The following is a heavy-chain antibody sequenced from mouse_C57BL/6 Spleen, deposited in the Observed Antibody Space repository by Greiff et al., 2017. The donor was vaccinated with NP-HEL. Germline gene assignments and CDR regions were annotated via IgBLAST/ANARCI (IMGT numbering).Heavy chain of an antibody. CDR2: IYPGDGDT. CDR3: ARPPYYSNTAGYAMDY. D-gene: IGHD2-5*01. J-gene: IGHJ4*01. V-gene: IGHV1-80*01. CDR1: GYAFSSYW. Sequence: VQLQQSGAELVKPGASVKISCKASGYAFSSYWMNWVKQRPGKGREWIGQIYPGDGDTNYNGKFKGKATLTADKSSSTAYMQLSSLTSEDSAVYFCARPPYYSNTAGYAMDYWGQGTSVTVSS.